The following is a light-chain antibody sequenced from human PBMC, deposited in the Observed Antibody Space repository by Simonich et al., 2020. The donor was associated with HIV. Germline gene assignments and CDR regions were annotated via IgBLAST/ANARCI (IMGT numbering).Light chain of an antibody. J-gene: IGKJ1*01. Sequence: DIPMTQSPSSLSASVGKKVTITCRASKSISRYLHWYQQKPRKAPKLLIYDASSLQSGGPSRFSGSGSGTEFTLTISSLQPEDFATYYCQQSYNTPQTFGQGTKVEIK. CDR1: KSISRY. CDR2: DAS. V-gene: IGKV1-39*01. CDR3: QQSYNTPQT.